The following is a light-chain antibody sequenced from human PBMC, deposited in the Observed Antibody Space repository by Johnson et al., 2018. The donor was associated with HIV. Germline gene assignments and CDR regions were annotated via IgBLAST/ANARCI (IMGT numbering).Light chain of an antibody. CDR1: VSNIESYF. Sequence: QAALTQPPSVSAAPGQTVNISCSGNVSNIESYFVSWYQQLPGAAPTLLIYEDNKRPSGIPDRFSGSKSGATAPLGITGLQTGDEADYYCGIWDASLSPLYVFGTGTTITVL. CDR2: EDN. V-gene: IGLV1-51*02. J-gene: IGLJ1*01. CDR3: GIWDASLSPLYV.